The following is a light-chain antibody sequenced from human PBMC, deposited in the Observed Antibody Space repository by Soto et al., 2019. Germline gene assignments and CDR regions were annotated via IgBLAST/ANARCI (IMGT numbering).Light chain of an antibody. CDR1: QSVYNN. CDR2: GAS. J-gene: IGKJ3*01. V-gene: IGKV3-15*01. Sequence: ELVMTQSPATLSVSPGERATLSCRASQSVYNNLAFYQQQPGQAPRLLIYGASTRATGIPARFSGSGSGTAFTLTISRLQSEAFAVYFCQQYTTWPPVTFGPGTKVDI. CDR3: QQYTTWPPVT.